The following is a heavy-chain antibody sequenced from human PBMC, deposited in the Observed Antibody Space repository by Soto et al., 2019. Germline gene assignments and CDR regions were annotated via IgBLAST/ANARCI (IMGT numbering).Heavy chain of an antibody. J-gene: IGHJ5*02. V-gene: IGHV3-21*01. CDR2: ISSSSSYI. Sequence: GGSLRLSCAASGFTFSSYSMNWVRQAPGKGLEWVSFISSSSSYIYYADSVKGRFTISRDNAKNSLYLQMNSLRAEDTAVYYCARAERTYYDILTGEFDPWGQGTLVTVSS. CDR3: ARAERTYYDILTGEFDP. CDR1: GFTFSSYS. D-gene: IGHD3-9*01.